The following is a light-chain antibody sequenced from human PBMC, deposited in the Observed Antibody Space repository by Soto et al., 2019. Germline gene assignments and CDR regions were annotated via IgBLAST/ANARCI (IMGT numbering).Light chain of an antibody. Sequence: EIVLTQSPGTLSLSPGERATLSCRASQSVSSSYLAWHQQRPGQAPRLLIYGASVRATGVPARFSGSGSGTEFTLTINSLQSEDYAVYFCQQYNNWPYTFGQGTKVDIK. J-gene: IGKJ2*01. V-gene: IGKV3-15*01. CDR2: GAS. CDR1: QSVSSSY. CDR3: QQYNNWPYT.